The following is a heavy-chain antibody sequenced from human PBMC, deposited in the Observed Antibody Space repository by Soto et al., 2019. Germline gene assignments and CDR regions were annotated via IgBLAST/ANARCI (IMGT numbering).Heavy chain of an antibody. V-gene: IGHV3-7*01. Sequence: GGSLRLSCAASGFTFSSYWMSWVRQAPGKGLEWVANIKQDGSEKYYVDSGKGRFTISRDNAKNSLYLQMNSLRAEDTAVDYCASDQSTTLTMVRGVMETYFDYWGQGTLVTVSS. J-gene: IGHJ4*02. CDR2: IKQDGSEK. D-gene: IGHD3-10*01. CDR1: GFTFSSYW. CDR3: ASDQSTTLTMVRGVMETYFDY.